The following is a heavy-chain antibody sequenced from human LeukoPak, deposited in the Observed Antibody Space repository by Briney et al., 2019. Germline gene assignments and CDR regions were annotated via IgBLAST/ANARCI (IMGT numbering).Heavy chain of an antibody. J-gene: IGHJ4*02. D-gene: IGHD3-10*01. CDR2: INPSGGST. V-gene: IGHV1-46*01. CDR3: ARDRVTMVRGAKELDY. CDR1: GYTFTSYY. Sequence: ASVKVSCKASGYTFTSYYMHWVRQAPGQGLEWMVIINPSGGSTSYAQKFQGRVTMTRDMSTSTVYMELSSLRSEDTAVYYCARDRVTMVRGAKELDYWGQGTLVTVSS.